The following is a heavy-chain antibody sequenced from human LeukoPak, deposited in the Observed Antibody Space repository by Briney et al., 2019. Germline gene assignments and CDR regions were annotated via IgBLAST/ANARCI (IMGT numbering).Heavy chain of an antibody. CDR3: ARGSGDIVVVPAAIQNWFDP. D-gene: IGHD2-2*01. J-gene: IGHJ5*02. CDR2: INHSGST. CDR1: GGSFSGYY. Sequence: PSETLSLTCAVYGGSFSGYYWSWIRQPPGKGLEWIGEINHSGSTNYNPSLKSRVTISVDTSKNQFSLKLSSVTAADTAVYYCARGSGDIVVVPAAIQNWFDPWGQGTLVTVSS. V-gene: IGHV4-34*01.